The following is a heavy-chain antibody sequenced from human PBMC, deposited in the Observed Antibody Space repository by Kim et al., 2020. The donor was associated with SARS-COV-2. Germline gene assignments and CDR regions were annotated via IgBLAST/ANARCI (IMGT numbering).Heavy chain of an antibody. J-gene: IGHJ2*01. Sequence: TDYAASVKGRFTISRDDSKSIAYLQMNSLKTEDTAVYYCTRIPAPGYFDLWGRGTLVTVSS. V-gene: IGHV3-49*02. CDR3: TRIPAPGYFDL. CDR2: T.